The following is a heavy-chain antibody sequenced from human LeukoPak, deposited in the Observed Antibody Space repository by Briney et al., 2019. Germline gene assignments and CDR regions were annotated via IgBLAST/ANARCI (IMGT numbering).Heavy chain of an antibody. Sequence: PSETLPLTCTVSGDSFSSYHWSWLRQPPGKGLEWIGHISSSGSTSCKPSLKSRVTISVDTSKNQFSLKLNSVTAADTAVYYCARVGRGDHTWGSYHCDHWGQGTLVPVSS. CDR1: GDSFSSYH. CDR2: ISSSGST. J-gene: IGHJ4*02. CDR3: ARVGRGDHTWGSYHCDH. V-gene: IGHV4-59*01. D-gene: IGHD3-16*01.